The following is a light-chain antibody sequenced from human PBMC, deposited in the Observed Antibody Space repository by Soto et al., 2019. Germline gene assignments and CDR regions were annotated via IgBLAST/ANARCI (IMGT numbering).Light chain of an antibody. Sequence: QSALTQPRSLSGSPGQSVTISCTGTINDVGGYNYVSWYQQHPGKAPKLMIYDVSKRPSGVPDRFSGSKSGNTASLTISGLQAEDEADYYCCSYAGSYTTYVFGTGTKVTVL. J-gene: IGLJ1*01. CDR2: DVS. V-gene: IGLV2-11*01. CDR3: CSYAGSYTTYV. CDR1: INDVGGYNY.